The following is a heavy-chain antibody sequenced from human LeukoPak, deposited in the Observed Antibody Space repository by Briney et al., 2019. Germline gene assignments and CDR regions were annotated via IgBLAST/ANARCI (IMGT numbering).Heavy chain of an antibody. V-gene: IGHV3-66*01. Sequence: GGSLGLPCAASGFTVSSNYMSWVRQAPGKGLEWVSIIYSGGSTYYADSVKGRFTISRDNSKNTLYLQMNSLRAEDTAVYYCARDRTGQQLISRKEYYYMDVWGKGTTVTISS. CDR1: GFTVSSNY. J-gene: IGHJ6*03. CDR3: ARDRTGQQLISRKEYYYMDV. D-gene: IGHD4-11*01. CDR2: IYSGGST.